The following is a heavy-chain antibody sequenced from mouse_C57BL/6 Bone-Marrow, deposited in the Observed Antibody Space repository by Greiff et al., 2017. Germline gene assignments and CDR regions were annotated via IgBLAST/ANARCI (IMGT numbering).Heavy chain of an antibody. V-gene: IGHV14-4*01. J-gene: IGHJ2*01. CDR1: GFNIKDDY. D-gene: IGHD2-2*01. CDR3: TFDPLWLPDY. CDR2: IDPENGDT. Sequence: VQLQQSGAELVRPGASVKLSCTASGFNIKDDYMHWVKQRPEQGLEWIGWIDPENGDTEYASKFQGKATITADTSSNTAYLQLSSLTSEDTVVSYCTFDPLWLPDYWGQGTTLTVSP.